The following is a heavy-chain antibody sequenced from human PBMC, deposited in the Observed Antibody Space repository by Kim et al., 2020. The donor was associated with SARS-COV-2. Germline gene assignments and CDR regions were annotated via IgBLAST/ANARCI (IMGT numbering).Heavy chain of an antibody. Sequence: SVKVSCKASGGTFSSYAISWVRQAPGQGLEWMGGIIPIFGTANYAQKFQGRVTITADESTSTAYMELSSLRSEDTAVYYCARGGGEDIVVVPAAMPDYYYYGMDVWGQGTTVTVSS. V-gene: IGHV1-69*13. CDR2: IIPIFGTA. CDR3: ARGGGEDIVVVPAAMPDYYYYGMDV. CDR1: GGTFSSYA. D-gene: IGHD2-2*01. J-gene: IGHJ6*02.